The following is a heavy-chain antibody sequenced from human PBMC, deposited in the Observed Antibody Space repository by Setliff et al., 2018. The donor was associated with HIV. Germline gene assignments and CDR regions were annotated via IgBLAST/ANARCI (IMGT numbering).Heavy chain of an antibody. D-gene: IGHD6-6*01. CDR2: IHYNGRT. CDR3: ARLRVKQLVPEALDI. J-gene: IGHJ3*02. CDR1: GDSITNDDYY. V-gene: IGHV4-39*01. Sequence: PSETLSLTCTVSGDSITNDDYYWGWIRQPPGKGLEWIAIIHYNGRTYYDPSLKSRVTIFVDTSKTQFYLKLRSVTAADTAVYSCARLRVKQLVPEALDIWGQGTMVTVSS.